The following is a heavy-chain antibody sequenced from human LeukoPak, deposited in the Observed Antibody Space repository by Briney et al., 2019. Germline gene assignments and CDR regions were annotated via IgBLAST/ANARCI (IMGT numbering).Heavy chain of an antibody. J-gene: IGHJ4*02. V-gene: IGHV1-3*01. CDR3: ARGERGYSYGYEDY. Sequence: GASVKVSCKASGYTFTNHAMQWVRRAPGQRLEWMGWINAGNGNTKYSQNFQGRFIITRDTSAGTVYMDLSSLRSEDTAVYYCARGERGYSYGYEDYWGQGTLVTVSS. CDR1: GYTFTNHA. D-gene: IGHD5-18*01. CDR2: INAGNGNT.